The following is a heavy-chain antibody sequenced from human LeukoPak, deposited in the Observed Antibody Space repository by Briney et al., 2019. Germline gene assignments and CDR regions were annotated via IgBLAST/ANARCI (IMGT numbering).Heavy chain of an antibody. J-gene: IGHJ4*02. Sequence: PGGSLRLSCAASGFTVSNNYMSWVRQAPGKGLEWVSLLYTGGNTYFADSVKGRFTISRDNSKNTLYFQMNSLRAEDTAVYYCAKSTEGYSGSYLFDYWGQGTLVTVSS. CDR2: LYTGGNT. V-gene: IGHV3-53*01. CDR1: GFTVSNNY. D-gene: IGHD1-26*01. CDR3: AKSTEGYSGSYLFDY.